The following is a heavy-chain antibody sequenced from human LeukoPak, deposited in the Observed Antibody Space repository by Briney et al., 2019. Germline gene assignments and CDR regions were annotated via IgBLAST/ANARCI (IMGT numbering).Heavy chain of an antibody. CDR3: ARGDIVVVPAAIPYFDY. Sequence: GGSLRLSCAASGFTFSSYSMNWVRQAPGKGLEWVSYISSSSSTIYYADSVKGRFTISRDNAKNSLYLQMNSLRAEDTAVYYCARGDIVVVPAAIPYFDYWGQGTLVTVSS. CDR1: GFTFSSYS. CDR2: ISSSSSTI. J-gene: IGHJ4*02. V-gene: IGHV3-48*01. D-gene: IGHD2-2*01.